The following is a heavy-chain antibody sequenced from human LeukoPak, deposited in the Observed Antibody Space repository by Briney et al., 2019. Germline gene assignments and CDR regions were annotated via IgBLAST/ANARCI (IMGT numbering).Heavy chain of an antibody. J-gene: IGHJ6*03. CDR1: GGSISSGDYY. Sequence: SQTLSLTCTVSGGSISSGDYYWSWIRQPPGKGLEWIGEINHSGSTNYNPSLKSRVTISVDTSKNQFPLKLSSVTAADTAVYYCARGRYYYDSSGYYYGGYYYYYYMDVWGKGTTVTVSS. D-gene: IGHD3-22*01. CDR3: ARGRYYYDSSGYYYGGYYYYYYMDV. V-gene: IGHV4-30-4*08. CDR2: INHSGST.